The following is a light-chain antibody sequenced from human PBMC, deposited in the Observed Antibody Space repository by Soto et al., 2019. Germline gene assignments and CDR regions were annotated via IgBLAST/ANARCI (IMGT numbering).Light chain of an antibody. V-gene: IGKV3-20*01. J-gene: IGKJ1*01. CDR2: GAS. CDR3: QQYGSSPRT. CDR1: QSVSSTY. Sequence: EIWLTQSPGTLSLSPGDRATLSCRASQSVSSTYLAWYQQKPGQDPRPLIYGASSRATGIPDRFSGSGSGTDFSLTISRLEPEDFAVYYCQQYGSSPRTFRQGTKVEIK.